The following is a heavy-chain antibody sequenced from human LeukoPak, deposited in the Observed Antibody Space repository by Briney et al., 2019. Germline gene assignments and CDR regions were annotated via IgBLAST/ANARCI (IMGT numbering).Heavy chain of an antibody. CDR2: IYYSGST. CDR1: GGSISSSSYY. J-gene: IGHJ4*02. Sequence: SETLSLTCTVSGGSISSSSYYWGWIRQPPGKGLEWIGSIYYSGSTYYNPSLKSRVTISVDTSKNQFSLKLSSVTAADTAVYYCARHRGYNWNSMYYFDYWGQGTLVTVSS. D-gene: IGHD1-7*01. CDR3: ARHRGYNWNSMYYFDY. V-gene: IGHV4-39*01.